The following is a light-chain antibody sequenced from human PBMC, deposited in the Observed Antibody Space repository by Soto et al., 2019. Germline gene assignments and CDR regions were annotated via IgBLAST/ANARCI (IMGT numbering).Light chain of an antibody. CDR2: DVS. Sequence: QSALTQPASVSGSPGQSITISCTGTSSDVGGYSFVSWYQHHPGKAPKLMIYDVSNRPSGDSKRFSGSKSGNTASLTISGLQAEDEADYYCSSYTSSSTLVVFGGGTKLTVL. CDR1: SSDVGGYSF. CDR3: SSYTSSSTLVV. V-gene: IGLV2-14*03. J-gene: IGLJ2*01.